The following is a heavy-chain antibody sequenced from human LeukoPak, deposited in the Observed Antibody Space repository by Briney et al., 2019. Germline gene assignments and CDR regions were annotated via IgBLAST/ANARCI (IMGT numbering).Heavy chain of an antibody. V-gene: IGHV4-39*01. Sequence: PSETLSLTCTVSGVSISSSNYFWGWFRQSPGKGLQWIGNLYYRGTTYYNPSLTSRVTISGDTSKNQFSLTLTSVTAADTAVYYCARGITGTTIPTLVWFDPWGQGTLVTVSS. CDR1: GVSISSSNYF. CDR2: LYYRGTT. J-gene: IGHJ5*02. CDR3: ARGITGTTIPTLVWFDP. D-gene: IGHD1-7*01.